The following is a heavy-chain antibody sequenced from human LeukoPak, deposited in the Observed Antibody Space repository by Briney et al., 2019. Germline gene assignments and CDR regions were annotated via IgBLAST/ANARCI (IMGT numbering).Heavy chain of an antibody. J-gene: IGHJ4*02. D-gene: IGHD5-18*01. CDR1: GFTFSSYA. CDR2: ISYDGSNK. CDR3: ARDGPWIQLWLPSRGYSDY. V-gene: IGHV3-30-3*01. Sequence: PAGGSLRLSCAASGFTFSSYAMHWVRQAPGKGLEWVAVISYDGSNKYYADSVKGRFTISRDNSKNTLYLQMNSLRAEDTAVYYCARDGPWIQLWLPSRGYSDYWGQGTLVTVSS.